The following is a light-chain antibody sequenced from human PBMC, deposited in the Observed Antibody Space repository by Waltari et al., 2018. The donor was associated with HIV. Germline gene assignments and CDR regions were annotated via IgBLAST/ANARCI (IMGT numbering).Light chain of an antibody. CDR1: QSLLHSDGKTY. J-gene: IGKJ5*01. V-gene: IGKV2D-29*01. CDR3: MQSIQVPIT. CDR2: ELS. Sequence: DIVMTQTPLSLSVTPGQPASISCKSSQSLLHSDGKTYLYWYLQKPGQPPQLLISELSNRISGVPDSFSGSGSGTDFARQISRLEADDVGVYYCMQSIQVPITFGQGTRLDIK.